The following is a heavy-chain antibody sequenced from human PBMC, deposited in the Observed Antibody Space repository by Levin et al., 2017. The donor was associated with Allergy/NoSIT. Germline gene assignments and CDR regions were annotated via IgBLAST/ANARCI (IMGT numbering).Heavy chain of an antibody. CDR2: IKNKGDGGTT. J-gene: IGHJ4*02. CDR3: TTDPRH. CDR1: GFTFNDAW. Sequence: GGSLRLSCTASGFTFNDAWMSWVRQAPGKGLEWLGRIKNKGDGGTTDFAAPVKGRFTISRDDSKRKLYLQMNGLKTEDTAVYYCTTDPRHWGQGTLVTVSS. V-gene: IGHV3-15*01.